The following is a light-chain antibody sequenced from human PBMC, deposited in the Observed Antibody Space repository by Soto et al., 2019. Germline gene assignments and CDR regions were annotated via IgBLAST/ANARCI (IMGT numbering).Light chain of an antibody. V-gene: IGKV3-11*01. Sequence: EIVLTQSPATLSLSPGERATLSCRASQSVYSYLAWYQKNPGQAPRCLIYDASNRATGIPARFSGSGSGTDFTLAISSLEPEDFAVYYCQQRYNWPPLTFGGGTKVEIK. CDR1: QSVYSY. J-gene: IGKJ4*01. CDR2: DAS. CDR3: QQRYNWPPLT.